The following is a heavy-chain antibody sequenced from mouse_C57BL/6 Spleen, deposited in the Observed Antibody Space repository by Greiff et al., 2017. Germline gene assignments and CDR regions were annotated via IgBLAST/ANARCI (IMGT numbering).Heavy chain of an antibody. J-gene: IGHJ1*03. CDR2: INPNNGGT. CDR3: AREDGSGYFDV. V-gene: IGHV1-26*01. Sequence: QSHGKSLEWIGDINPNNGGTSYNQKFKGKATLTVDKSSSTAYMELRSLTSEDSAVYYCAREDGSGYFDVWGTGTTVTVSS. D-gene: IGHD1-1*01.